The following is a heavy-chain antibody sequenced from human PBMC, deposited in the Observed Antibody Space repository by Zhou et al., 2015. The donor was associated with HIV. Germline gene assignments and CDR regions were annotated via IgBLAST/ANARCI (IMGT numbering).Heavy chain of an antibody. J-gene: IGHJ4*02. V-gene: IGHV1-69*01. CDR1: GGTFRNYA. Sequence: QVQLVQSGAQVRKPGSSVKVSCKASGGTFRNYAMSWVRQAPGQGLEWVGGIIPIFGTANYAQKFQGRVTITADESTSTAYMELSSLRSEDTAVYYCAREDRRYCSSTSCPLDYWGQGTLVTVSS. CDR3: AREDRRYCSSTSCPLDY. CDR2: IIPIFGTA. D-gene: IGHD2-2*01.